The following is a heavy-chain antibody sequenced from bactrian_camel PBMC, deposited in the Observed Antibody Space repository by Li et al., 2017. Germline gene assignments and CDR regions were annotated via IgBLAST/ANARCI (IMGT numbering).Heavy chain of an antibody. Sequence: VQLVESGGGSALAGGSVRLSCAASGYTFDTYSWFRQAPGQGREGVAAIGGDGSTNYLEDVQGRFIISRENGKNIVTLEMNALKPEDTATYYCAADLVTDVPSLVETQYYYWGQGTQVTVS. J-gene: IGHJ4*01. CDR3: AADLVTDVPSLVETQYYY. D-gene: IGHD7*01. CDR1: GYTFDTY. V-gene: IGHV3S40*01. CDR2: IGGDGST.